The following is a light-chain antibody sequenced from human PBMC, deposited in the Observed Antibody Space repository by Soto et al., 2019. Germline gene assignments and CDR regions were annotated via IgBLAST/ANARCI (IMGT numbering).Light chain of an antibody. CDR1: QSVSSY. CDR2: DAS. Sequence: EIVLTQSPATLSLSPGEKATLSCRVSQSVSSYLAWDQQKPGQAPRLLIYDASNRATGIPARFSGSGSGTDFTLTISRLEPEDFAVYYCQQYNNWPPITFGQGTRLEIK. CDR3: QQYNNWPPIT. J-gene: IGKJ5*01. V-gene: IGKV3-11*01.